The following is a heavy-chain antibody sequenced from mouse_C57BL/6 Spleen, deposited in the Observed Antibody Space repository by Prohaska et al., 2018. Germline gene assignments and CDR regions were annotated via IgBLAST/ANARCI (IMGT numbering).Heavy chain of an antibody. CDR2: IDPETGCT. V-gene: IGHV1-15*01. J-gene: IGHJ2*01. CDR1: GYTFTDYE. D-gene: IGHD2-1*01. CDR3: TRNYYGNLYYFDY. Sequence: QVQLQQSGAELVRPGASVTLSCKASGYTFTDYEMHWVKQTPVHGLEWIGAIDPETGCTAYNQKFKGKAILTADKSSSTAYMELRSLTSEDSAVYYCTRNYYGNLYYFDYWGQGTTLTVSS.